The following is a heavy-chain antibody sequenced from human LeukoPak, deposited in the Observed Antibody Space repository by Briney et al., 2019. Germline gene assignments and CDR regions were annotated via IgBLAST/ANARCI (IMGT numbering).Heavy chain of an antibody. CDR2: ISSSSTI. Sequence: ETLSLTCTVSGGSISSSSYYWGWIRQPPGKGLEWVSYISSSSTIYYADSVKGRFTISRDNAKNSLYLQMNSLRAEDTAVYYCARDGDGTATLDYWGQGTLVTVSS. D-gene: IGHD1/OR15-1a*01. CDR3: ARDGDGTATLDY. J-gene: IGHJ4*02. CDR1: GGSISSSSYY. V-gene: IGHV3-69-1*01.